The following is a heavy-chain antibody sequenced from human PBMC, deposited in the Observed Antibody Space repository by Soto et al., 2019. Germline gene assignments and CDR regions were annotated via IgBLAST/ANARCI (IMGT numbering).Heavy chain of an antibody. CDR1: GCSMSGFY. Sequence: XETLCLTCTVSGCSMSGFYWSWIRKSAGKGLEWIGRIYATGTTDYNPSLKSRVMMSVDTSKKQFSLKLRSVTAADTAVYYCVRDGTKTLRDWFDHWRQGISVTVSS. V-gene: IGHV4-4*07. CDR2: IYATGTT. D-gene: IGHD1-1*01. J-gene: IGHJ5*02. CDR3: VRDGTKTLRDWFDH.